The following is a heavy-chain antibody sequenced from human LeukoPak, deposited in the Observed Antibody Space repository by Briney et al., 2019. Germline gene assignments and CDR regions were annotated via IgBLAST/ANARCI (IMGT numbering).Heavy chain of an antibody. V-gene: IGHV4-34*01. CDR2: INHSGST. CDR1: GGSFSGYY. Sequence: ETLSLTCAVYGGSFSGYYWSWIRQPPGKGLEWIGEINHSGSTNYNPSLKSRVTISVDTSKNQFSLKLSSVTAADTAVYYCARVVVGARGYYFDYWGQGTLVTVSS. D-gene: IGHD1-26*01. J-gene: IGHJ4*02. CDR3: ARVVVGARGYYFDY.